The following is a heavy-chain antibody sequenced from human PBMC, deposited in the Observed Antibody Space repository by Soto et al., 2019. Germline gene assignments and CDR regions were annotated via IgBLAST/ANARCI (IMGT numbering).Heavy chain of an antibody. J-gene: IGHJ5*01. CDR2: TYYRSKWFN. V-gene: IGHV6-1*01. CDR1: GGSFSTNSAT. CDR3: ARLIGNSWLDS. D-gene: IGHD2-8*01. Sequence: SQTLSLTCVISGGSFSTNSATCYWIRQSPSRGLEWLGRTYYRSKWFNDYAVSVKGRISINPDTSNTQFSLQLNSVTPDDTAVYDCARLIGNSWLDSWGEGTVVTVSS.